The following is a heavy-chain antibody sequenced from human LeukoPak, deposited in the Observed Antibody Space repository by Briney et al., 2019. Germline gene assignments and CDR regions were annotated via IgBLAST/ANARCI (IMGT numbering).Heavy chain of an antibody. D-gene: IGHD1-26*01. CDR2: IYSGGST. CDR1: GFTFSSNY. J-gene: IGHJ4*02. V-gene: IGHV3-66*01. CDR3: ARDPSSGTNEGYY. Sequence: GGSLRLSCAASGFTFSSNYMSWVRQAPGKGLEWVSVIYSGGSTYYSDSVKGRCTISTDNSKNTLYLQMNSLRAEDTAVYYCARDPSSGTNEGYYWGQGTLVTVSS.